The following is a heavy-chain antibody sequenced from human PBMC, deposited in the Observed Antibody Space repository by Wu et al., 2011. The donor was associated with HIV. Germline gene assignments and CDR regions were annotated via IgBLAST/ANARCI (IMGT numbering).Heavy chain of an antibody. V-gene: IGHV1-69*06. J-gene: IGHJ6*03. D-gene: IGHD1-26*01. CDR1: GGTFSSYA. CDR3: GKGEAGYYHYYYMDV. Sequence: VQLVQSGAELKKPGSSVKVSCKASGGTFSSYAISWVRQAPGQGLEWMGGIIPIFGTTKYAQKFQGRVTITADKSTDTAYMELSSLRSEDTAVYYCGKGEAGYYHYYYMDVWGKGTTVTVS. CDR2: IIPIFGTT.